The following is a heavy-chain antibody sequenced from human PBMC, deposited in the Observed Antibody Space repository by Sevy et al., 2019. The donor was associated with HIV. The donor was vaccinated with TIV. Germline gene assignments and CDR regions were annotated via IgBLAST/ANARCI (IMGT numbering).Heavy chain of an antibody. CDR3: AKDWGVACYGYLYFDH. Sequence: GGSLRLSCSASGFSFSTYAMHCVRQAPGKGLEWAAAISYDGTKKYYADSVKGRFNISRDNSKNALYLEIKGLRPEDTAIYFCAKDWGVACYGYLYFDHWGQGGLVTVSS. J-gene: IGHJ4*02. D-gene: IGHD3-22*01. CDR2: ISYDGTKK. CDR1: GFSFSTYA. V-gene: IGHV3-30*18.